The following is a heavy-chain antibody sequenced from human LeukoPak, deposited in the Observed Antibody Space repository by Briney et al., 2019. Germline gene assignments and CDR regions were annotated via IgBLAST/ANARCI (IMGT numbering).Heavy chain of an antibody. D-gene: IGHD5-18*01. Sequence: GEPLKFSAAASGFTVSSNYRSWVRRPPGKGLGWVSVFYSGGTTYYADPAKGGFTISRDKSKNTLYLQMTSLRAEDTAVYYCARVPADTAMAANSNYYYYYYMDVWGKGTTVTVSS. J-gene: IGHJ6*03. V-gene: IGHV3-66*02. CDR2: FYSGGTT. CDR3: ARVPADTAMAANSNYYYYYYMDV. CDR1: GFTVSSNY.